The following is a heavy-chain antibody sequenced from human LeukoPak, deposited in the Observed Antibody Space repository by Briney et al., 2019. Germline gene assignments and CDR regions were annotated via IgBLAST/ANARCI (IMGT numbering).Heavy chain of an antibody. Sequence: SETLSLTCTVSGGSISSYYWSWIRQPPGKGLEWIGYIYYSGSTNYNPSLKSRVTISVDTSKNQFSLKLSSVTAADTAVYYCARGPYDFWSAYWFDPWGQGTLVTVSS. D-gene: IGHD3-3*01. CDR1: GGSISSYY. J-gene: IGHJ5*02. V-gene: IGHV4-59*12. CDR3: ARGPYDFWSAYWFDP. CDR2: IYYSGST.